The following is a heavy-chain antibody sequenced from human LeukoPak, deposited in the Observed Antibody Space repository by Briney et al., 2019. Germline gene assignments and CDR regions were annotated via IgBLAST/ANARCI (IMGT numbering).Heavy chain of an antibody. V-gene: IGHV3-30*02. CDR2: IRYDGSNK. Sequence: GGSLRLSCAASGFTFSRYGMHGVRQAPGKGLEWVSFIRYDGSNKYYADSVKGRFTISRDNSKNTLYLQMNRLIDEDTAVYYCTRVVTYPRAFFDYWGQGTLVTVSS. D-gene: IGHD3-22*01. J-gene: IGHJ4*02. CDR3: TRVVTYPRAFFDY. CDR1: GFTFSRYG.